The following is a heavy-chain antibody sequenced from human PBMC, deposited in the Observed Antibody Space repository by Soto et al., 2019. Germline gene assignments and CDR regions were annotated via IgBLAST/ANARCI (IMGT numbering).Heavy chain of an antibody. V-gene: IGHV4-39*01. J-gene: IGHJ4*01. Sequence: SENLSHPWTVSGGSLSSSNYYWGWVRQAPGKGLEWIVSIYYSGSMYYNPSLKSRVSMSVDTSKNQFSLKLNSVSAADTAMYYCARLLYDSRGYYYFAYWGHGILVTVSS. CDR1: GGSLSSSNYY. D-gene: IGHD3-22*01. CDR2: IYYSGSM. CDR3: ARLLYDSRGYYYFAY.